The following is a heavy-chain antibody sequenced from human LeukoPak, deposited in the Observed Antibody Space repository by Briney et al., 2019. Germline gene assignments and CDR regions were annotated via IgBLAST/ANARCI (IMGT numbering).Heavy chain of an antibody. CDR2: IYYSGST. CDR3: AREYVAGFDY. CDR1: GGSISSGGYY. Sequence: SETLSLTCTVSGGSISSGGYYWSWIRQHPGKGLEWIGYIYYSGSTYYNPSLKSRVTISVDTSKNQFSLKLSSVTAADTAVYYCAREYVAGFDYWGQGTLVTVSS. J-gene: IGHJ4*02. D-gene: IGHD6-19*01. V-gene: IGHV4-31*03.